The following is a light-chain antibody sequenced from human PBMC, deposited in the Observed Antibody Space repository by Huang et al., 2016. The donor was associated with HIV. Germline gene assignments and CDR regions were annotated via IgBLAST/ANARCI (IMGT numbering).Light chain of an antibody. V-gene: IGKV1-39*01. CDR3: QQRFSTTIT. CDR1: QNVNTY. Sequence: DIQLTQSPPSLSASVGDSVTIACRASQNVNTYLNWYQQQPGQAPRLLIFASSRWRSGVPSRFSGSGSGTEFTLTISSLQLEDFATYDCQQRFSTTITFGQGTRLDIK. CDR2: ASS. J-gene: IGKJ5*01.